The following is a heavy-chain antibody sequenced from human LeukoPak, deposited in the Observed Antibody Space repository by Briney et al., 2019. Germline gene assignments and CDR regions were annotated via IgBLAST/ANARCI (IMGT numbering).Heavy chain of an antibody. CDR2: IKHDGSEK. CDR1: GFTFTNCF. D-gene: IGHD3-3*01. V-gene: IGHV3-7*01. Sequence: PGGSLRLSCAASGFTFTNCFMSWVRQAPGKGLEWVASIKHDGSEKYYVDSVRGRFTISRDNTKNSLYLQMSSLRAEDTAVYYCATDRGWRTSGYYLYYFEYWGQGTLVTFSS. CDR3: ATDRGWRTSGYYLYYFEY. J-gene: IGHJ4*02.